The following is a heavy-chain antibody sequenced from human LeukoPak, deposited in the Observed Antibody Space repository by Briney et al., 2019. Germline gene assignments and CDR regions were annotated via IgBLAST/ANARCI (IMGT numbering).Heavy chain of an antibody. V-gene: IGHV1-46*01. D-gene: IGHD6-19*01. CDR3: ARDSPVTGPQNFDF. CDR2: NNPSGGTT. J-gene: IGHJ4*02. Sequence: ASVKVSCKASGYTFTSYYIHWVRQAPGQGLEWMGINNPSGGTTSYAQKFQGRVTVTRDMSTTTVYMELSSLRSEDTAVYYCARDSPVTGPQNFDFWGQGTLVTVSS. CDR1: GYTFTSYY.